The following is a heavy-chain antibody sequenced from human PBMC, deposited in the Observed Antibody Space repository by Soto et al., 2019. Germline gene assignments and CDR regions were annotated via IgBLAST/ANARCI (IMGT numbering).Heavy chain of an antibody. CDR1: GGSISSYY. CDR3: ARARGWDDFDS. V-gene: IGHV4-59*01. J-gene: IGHJ4*02. CDR2: IYYSGST. D-gene: IGHD6-19*01. Sequence: PSGTLSLTCTVSGGSISSYYWSWIRQPPGKGLEWIGYIYYSGSTNYNPSLKSRVTISVDTSKNQFSLKLSSVTAADTAVYYCARARGWDDFDSWGQGTLVTVSS.